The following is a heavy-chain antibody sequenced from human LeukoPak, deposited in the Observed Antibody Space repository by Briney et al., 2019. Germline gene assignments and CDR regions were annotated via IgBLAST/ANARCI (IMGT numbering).Heavy chain of an antibody. J-gene: IGHJ4*02. CDR1: GFTFSSYE. D-gene: IGHD2-21*02. CDR3: ARVGEAYCGGDCYSGLLDY. CDR2: ISSSGSTI. V-gene: IGHV3-48*03. Sequence: PGGSLRLSCAASGFTFSSYEMNWVRQAPGKWLEWVSYISSSGSTIYYADSVKGRFTISRDKAKNSLYLQMNSLRAEDTAVYYCARVGEAYCGGDCYSGLLDYWGQGTLVTVSS.